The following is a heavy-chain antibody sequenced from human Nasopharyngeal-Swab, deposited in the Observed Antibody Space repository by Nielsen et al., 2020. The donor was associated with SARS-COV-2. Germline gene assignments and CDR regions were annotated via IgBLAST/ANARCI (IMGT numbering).Heavy chain of an antibody. Sequence: LETLSLTCTVSGGSISGYYWSWIRQPPGKGLEGFGNIYYTGSTKYNPSLKSRVTISIDTSKNQFSLKLSSVTAADTAVYYCARDRPNYGMDIWGRGTTVTVSS. V-gene: IGHV4-59*01. CDR2: IYYTGST. J-gene: IGHJ6*02. CDR1: GGSISGYY. CDR3: ARDRPNYGMDI.